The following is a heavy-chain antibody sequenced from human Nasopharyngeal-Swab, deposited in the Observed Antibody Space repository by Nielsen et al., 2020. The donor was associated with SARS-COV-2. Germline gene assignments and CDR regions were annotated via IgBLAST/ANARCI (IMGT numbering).Heavy chain of an antibody. D-gene: IGHD2-2*01. V-gene: IGHV4-34*01. J-gene: IGHJ4*02. CDR2: INHSGST. Sequence: WIRQPPGKGLEWIGEINHSGSTNYDPSLKSRVTISVDTSKNQFSLKLSSVTAADTAVYYCARADYQLDYRGQGTLVTVSS. CDR3: ARADYQLDY.